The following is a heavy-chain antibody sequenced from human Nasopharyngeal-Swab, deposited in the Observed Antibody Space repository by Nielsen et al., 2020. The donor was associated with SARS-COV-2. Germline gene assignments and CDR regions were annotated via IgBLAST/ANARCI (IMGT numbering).Heavy chain of an antibody. CDR2: ISGSGVST. CDR1: GFTFSSYA. D-gene: IGHD6-19*01. J-gene: IGHJ3*02. CDR3: AKKGQQWLADDAFDT. Sequence: GGSLRLSCATSGFTFSSYAMGWVRQAPGKGLEWVPVISGSGVSTYYGDSVKGRFAISRDNSKNRLYLQMNSLKVEDTAIYYCAKKGQQWLADDAFDTWGQGTLVSISS. V-gene: IGHV3-23*02.